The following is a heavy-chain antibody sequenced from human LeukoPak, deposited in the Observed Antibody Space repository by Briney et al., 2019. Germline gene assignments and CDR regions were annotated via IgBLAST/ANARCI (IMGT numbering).Heavy chain of an antibody. V-gene: IGHV4-39*01. D-gene: IGHD3-22*01. CDR3: ARTKYYYDSSGFDY. Sequence: SETLSLTCTVSGGSISSSSYYWGWIRRPPGKGLEWIGSIYYSGSTYYNPSLKSRVTISVDTSKNQFSLKLSSVTAADTAVYYCARTKYYYDSSGFDYWGQGTLVTVSS. J-gene: IGHJ4*02. CDR2: IYYSGST. CDR1: GGSISSSSYY.